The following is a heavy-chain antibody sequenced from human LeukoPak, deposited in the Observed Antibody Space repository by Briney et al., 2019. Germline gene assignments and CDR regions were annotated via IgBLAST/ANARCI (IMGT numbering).Heavy chain of an antibody. Sequence: SETLSLTCSVSGGSISSSNYYWGWIRQPPGKGLEWIGSIHYSGSTYYKPSLKSRVTISVDTSKNQFSLKLRSVTAADTAVYYCARALGRLSWFDPWGQGTLVTVSS. CDR1: GGSISSSNYY. CDR3: ARALGRLSWFDP. V-gene: IGHV4-39*07. D-gene: IGHD7-27*01. CDR2: IHYSGST. J-gene: IGHJ5*02.